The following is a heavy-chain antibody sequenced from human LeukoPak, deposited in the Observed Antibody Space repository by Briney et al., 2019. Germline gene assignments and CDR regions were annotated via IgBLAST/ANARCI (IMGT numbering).Heavy chain of an antibody. CDR2: ISGSGGST. D-gene: IGHD3-10*01. V-gene: IGHV3-23*01. CDR3: AAEYYGSGSYFDY. CDR1: GFTFSSYA. J-gene: IGHJ4*02. Sequence: GGSLRLSCAASGFTFSSYAMSWVRQAPGKGLEWVSAISGSGGSTYYADSVKGRFTISRDNSKNTLYLQMNSLRVEDTAVYYCAAEYYGSGSYFDYWGQGTLVTVSS.